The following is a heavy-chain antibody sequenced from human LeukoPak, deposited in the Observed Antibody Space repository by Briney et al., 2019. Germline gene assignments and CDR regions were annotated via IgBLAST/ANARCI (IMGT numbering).Heavy chain of an antibody. CDR1: GFTFSSYS. CDR2: ISYDGSIK. CDR3: ATEIDYGDYVHNFDY. Sequence: GGSLRLSCAASGFTFSSYSMHWVRQAPGKGLEWVAVISYDGSIKYYADSLKGRFTISRDNSKNTLSLQMNSLRAEDTAVYYCATEIDYGDYVHNFDYWGQGTLVTVSS. D-gene: IGHD4-17*01. J-gene: IGHJ4*02. V-gene: IGHV3-30*03.